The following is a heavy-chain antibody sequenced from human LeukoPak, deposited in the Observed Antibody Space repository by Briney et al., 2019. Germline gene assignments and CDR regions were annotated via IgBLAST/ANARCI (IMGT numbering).Heavy chain of an antibody. D-gene: IGHD5-12*01. CDR1: GGSISSYY. J-gene: IGHJ5*02. CDR2: IYYSGST. CDR3: ARGYIVATIGWFDP. Sequence: SETLSLTCTVSGGSISSYYWSWIRQPPGKGLEWIGYIYYSGSTNYNPSLKSRVTISVDTSKNQFSLKLSSVTAADTAVYYCARGYIVATIGWFDPWGQGTLVTVSS. V-gene: IGHV4-59*01.